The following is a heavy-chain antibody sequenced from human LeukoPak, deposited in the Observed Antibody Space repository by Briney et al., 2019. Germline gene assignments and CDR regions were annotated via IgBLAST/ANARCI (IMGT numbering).Heavy chain of an antibody. V-gene: IGHV4-30-2*01. Sequence: PSETLSLTCAVSGGSISSGGYSWSWIRQPPGEGLEWIGYIYHSGSTYYNPSLKSRVTISVDRSKNQFSLKLSSVTAADTAVYYCARADYGHRPDYWGQGTLVTVSS. CDR3: ARADYGHRPDY. D-gene: IGHD4-17*01. CDR1: GGSISSGGYS. J-gene: IGHJ4*02. CDR2: IYHSGST.